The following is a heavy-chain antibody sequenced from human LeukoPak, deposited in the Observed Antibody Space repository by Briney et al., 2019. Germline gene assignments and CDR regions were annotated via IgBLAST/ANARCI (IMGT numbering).Heavy chain of an antibody. V-gene: IGHV3-7*03. CDR1: GFTFSSYW. J-gene: IGHJ4*02. D-gene: IGHD1-26*01. CDR2: IKQDGSEK. CDR3: AKDIRGGGSYSGGGSTTPDY. Sequence: QTGGSLRLSCAASGFTFSSYWMSWVRQAPGKGLEWVANIKQDGSEKYYVDSVKGRFTISRDNAKNSLYLQMNSLRAEDTAVYYCAKDIRGGGSYSGGGSTTPDYWGQGTLVIVSS.